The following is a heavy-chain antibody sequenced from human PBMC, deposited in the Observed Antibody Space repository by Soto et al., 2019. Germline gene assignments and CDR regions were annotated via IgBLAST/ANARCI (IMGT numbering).Heavy chain of an antibody. D-gene: IGHD3-10*01. V-gene: IGHV3-73*01. CDR1: GFTFSGSA. CDR2: IRSKANSYAT. J-gene: IGHJ5*02. Sequence: EVQLVESGGGLVQPGGSLKLSCAASGFTFSGSAMHWVRQASGKGLEWVGRIRSKANSYATAYAASVKGRFTISRDDSKNTAYLQISSLKTEDTAVYYCTRLWFGDPNARKNWFDPWGQGTLVTVSS. CDR3: TRLWFGDPNARKNWFDP.